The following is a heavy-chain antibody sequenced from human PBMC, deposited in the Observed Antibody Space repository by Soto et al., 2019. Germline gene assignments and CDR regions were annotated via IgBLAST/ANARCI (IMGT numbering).Heavy chain of an antibody. D-gene: IGHD1-20*01. V-gene: IGHV3-7*01. CDR2: IKPDGSEQ. Sequence: GGSLRLSCAASEFTFDKYYMTWVRQAPGKGPEWVANIKPDGSEQYYVDSVKGRFTISRDNANNSLYLQMNSLRAEDTAVYFCARGNWNYYYGFDVWGQGTTGTVSS. CDR1: EFTFDKYY. J-gene: IGHJ6*02. CDR3: ARGNWNYYYGFDV.